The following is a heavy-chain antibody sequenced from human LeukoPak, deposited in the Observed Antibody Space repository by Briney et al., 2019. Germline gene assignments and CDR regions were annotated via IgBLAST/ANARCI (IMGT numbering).Heavy chain of an antibody. J-gene: IGHJ5*02. V-gene: IGHV1-46*01. D-gene: IGHD4-17*01. Sequence: ASVKVSCKASGYTFTSYYMHWVRQAPGQGLEWMGIINPSGGSTSYAQEFQGRVTMTRDTSTSTVYTELSSLRSEDTAVYYCARDALSTVTTNWFDPWGQGTLVTVSS. CDR3: ARDALSTVTTNWFDP. CDR1: GYTFTSYY. CDR2: INPSGGST.